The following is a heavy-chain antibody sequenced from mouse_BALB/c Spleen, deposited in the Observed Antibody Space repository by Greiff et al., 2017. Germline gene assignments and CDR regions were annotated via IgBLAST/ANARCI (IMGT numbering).Heavy chain of an antibody. J-gene: IGHJ4*01. CDR1: GYTFTNYW. V-gene: IGHV1-63*02. Sequence: VQLQQSGAELVRPGTSVKISCKASGYTFTNYWLGWVKQRPGHGLEWIGDIYPGGGYTNYNEKFKGKATLTADTSSSTAYMQLSSLTSEDSAVYFCASGSTTNYYAMDYWGQGTSVTVSS. CDR3: ASGSTTNYYAMDY. D-gene: IGHD1-1*01. CDR2: IYPGGGYT.